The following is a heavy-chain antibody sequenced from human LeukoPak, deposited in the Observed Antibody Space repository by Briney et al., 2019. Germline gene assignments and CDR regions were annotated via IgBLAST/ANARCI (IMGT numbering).Heavy chain of an antibody. V-gene: IGHV3-23*01. CDR2: ISGSGGST. J-gene: IGHJ4*02. D-gene: IGHD3-22*01. CDR1: GFTFSSYA. CDR3: ANGGYYYDSSGYYYSRPPNDY. Sequence: QPGGSLRLSCAASGFTFSSYAMSWVRQAPGKGLEWVSAISGSGGSTYYADSVKGRFTISRDNSKNTLYLQMNSLRAEDTAVYYCANGGYYYDSSGYYYSRPPNDYWGQGTLVTVSS.